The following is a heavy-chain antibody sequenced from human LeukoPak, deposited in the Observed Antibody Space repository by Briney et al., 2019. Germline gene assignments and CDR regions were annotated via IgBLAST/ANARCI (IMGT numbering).Heavy chain of an antibody. CDR1: GFTYSSYW. J-gene: IGHJ6*02. CDR2: IKQDGSEK. Sequence: PGGSLRLSCAACGFTYSSYWMSWVRQAPGKGLEWVSNIKQDGSEKYYVDSVKGRFTISRDNAKNSLYLQMNSLRAEDTAVYYCARVWGQNYYYGMDVWGQGTTVTVSS. V-gene: IGHV3-7*01. D-gene: IGHD3-16*01. CDR3: ARVWGQNYYYGMDV.